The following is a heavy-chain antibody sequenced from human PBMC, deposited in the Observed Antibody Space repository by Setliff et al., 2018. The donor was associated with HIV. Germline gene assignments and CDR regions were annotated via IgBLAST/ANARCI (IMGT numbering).Heavy chain of an antibody. V-gene: IGHV4-39*01. CDR2: IYYHGST. Sequence: SETLSLTCTVSGGSISSTNYFWGWIRQPPGKGLEWIGTIYYHGSTYHNPSLKSRVTISIDTSKNQFSLQLTSVTAADTAIYYCARGLDVWGTYRYRNYFDYWGQGTLVTVSS. CDR3: ARGLDVWGTYRYRNYFDY. J-gene: IGHJ4*02. CDR1: GGSISSTNYF. D-gene: IGHD3-16*02.